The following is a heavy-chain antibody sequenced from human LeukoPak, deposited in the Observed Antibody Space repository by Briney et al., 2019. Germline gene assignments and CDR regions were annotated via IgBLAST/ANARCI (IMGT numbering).Heavy chain of an antibody. V-gene: IGHV5-51*01. CDR2: IYPGDSDT. D-gene: IGHD6-19*01. CDR3: VRSSLFGTAWYLADY. J-gene: IGHJ4*02. CDR1: GYNFITYW. Sequence: GESLKISCKASGYNFITYWIGWVRQMPGKGLEWMGTIYPGDSDTRYSPSFQGQVTFSADKSITTAYLQWSSLKASDTAMYYCVRSSLFGTAWYLADYWGLGTLVTVSS.